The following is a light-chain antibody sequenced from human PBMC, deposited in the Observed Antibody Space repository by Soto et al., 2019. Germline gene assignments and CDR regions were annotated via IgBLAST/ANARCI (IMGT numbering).Light chain of an antibody. V-gene: IGKV3-11*01. J-gene: IGKJ5*01. Sequence: EIVLTQSPATQSLSPGERATLSCRASQSISSFLAWYQQKPGQAPRLLIYGASNRATGIPARFSGSGSGTDFTLTISSLEPEDFAVYYCQQHFNGPITFGQGTRLEI. CDR1: QSISSF. CDR3: QQHFNGPIT. CDR2: GAS.